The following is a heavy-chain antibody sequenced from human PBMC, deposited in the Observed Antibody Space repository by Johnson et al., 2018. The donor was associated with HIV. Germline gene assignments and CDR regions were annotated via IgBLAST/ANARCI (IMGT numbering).Heavy chain of an antibody. J-gene: IGHJ3*01. D-gene: IGHD6-25*01. CDR1: GFTFGSYW. V-gene: IGHV3-7*05. CDR2: IKHDGSEK. Sequence: VQLVESGGGLVQPGGSLRLSCAASGFTFGSYWMSWVRQAPGKGLEWVANIKHDGSEKYYVGSVKGRFTISRDNAEKSLYLQMNSLRAEDTAVYYCARDGPSAAVWGQGTMVTVSS. CDR3: ARDGPSAAV.